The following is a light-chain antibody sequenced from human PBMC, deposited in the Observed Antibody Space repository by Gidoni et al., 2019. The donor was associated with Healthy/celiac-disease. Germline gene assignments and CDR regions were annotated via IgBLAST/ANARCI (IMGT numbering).Light chain of an antibody. CDR3: SSYTSSSTLV. V-gene: IGLV2-14*01. CDR1: SSDVGGYNY. CDR2: EVS. J-gene: IGLJ2*01. Sequence: QSALTQPASVSGSPGQSITIPCTGTSSDVGGYNYVSWYQQTPGKAPKLMIYEVSNRPSGVSNRFSGSKSGNTASLTISGLKAEDEAEYYCSSYTSSSTLVFGGGTKLTVL.